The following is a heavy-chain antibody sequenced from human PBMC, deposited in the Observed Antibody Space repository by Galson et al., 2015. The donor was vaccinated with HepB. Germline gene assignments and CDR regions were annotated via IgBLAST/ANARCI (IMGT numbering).Heavy chain of an antibody. CDR3: TTDRRVVVAARITYYYYGMDV. Sequence: SLRLSCAASGFTFRNAWMSWVRQAPGKGLEWVGRIKSKTDGGTTDYAAPVKGRFTISRDDSKNTLYLQMNSLKTEDTAVYYCTTDRRVVVAARITYYYYGMDVWGQGTTVTVSS. D-gene: IGHD2-15*01. V-gene: IGHV3-15*01. CDR2: IKSKTDGGTT. J-gene: IGHJ6*02. CDR1: GFTFRNAW.